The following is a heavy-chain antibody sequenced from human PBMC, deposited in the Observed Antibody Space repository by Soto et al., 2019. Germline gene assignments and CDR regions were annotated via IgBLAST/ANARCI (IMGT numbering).Heavy chain of an antibody. CDR1: GFTVSSNY. Sequence: EVQLVESGGGLVQPGGSLRLSCAASGFTVSSNYMSWVRQAPGKGLEWVSVIYSGGSTYYADSVKGRFTISRHNSKNTLYLQMNSLRAEDTAVYYCARSTYSSPGEYYFDYWGQGTLVTVSS. J-gene: IGHJ4*02. CDR2: IYSGGST. V-gene: IGHV3-53*04. CDR3: ARSTYSSPGEYYFDY. D-gene: IGHD6-13*01.